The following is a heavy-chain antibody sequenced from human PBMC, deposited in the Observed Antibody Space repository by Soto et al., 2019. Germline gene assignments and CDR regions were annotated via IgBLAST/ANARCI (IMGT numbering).Heavy chain of an antibody. CDR3: ARDQGGSYDSWFDP. D-gene: IGHD1-26*01. Sequence: EVHVVESGGGLVKPGGSLRLSCTFTFSMYSMNWVRQAPGKGLEWVASISSGSAYTKYAESVKGRFTISRDNAKNSLHLQMNSLRAEDTAIYHCARDQGGSYDSWFDPWGQGTLVTVSS. J-gene: IGHJ5*02. CDR1: TFSMYS. V-gene: IGHV3-21*06. CDR2: ISSGSAYT.